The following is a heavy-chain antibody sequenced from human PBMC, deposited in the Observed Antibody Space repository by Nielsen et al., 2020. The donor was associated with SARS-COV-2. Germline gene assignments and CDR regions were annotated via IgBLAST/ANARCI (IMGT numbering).Heavy chain of an antibody. Sequence: GESLKISCVTSRFTFRDAWMNWVRQAPGKGLEWVANIKEDGSEIHYVDSVEGRFTIPRDNAKNSLYLQMNSLTAEDTAVYYCAREIYTYVDYLDYWGQGTLVTVSS. CDR2: IKEDGSEI. CDR1: RFTFRDAW. D-gene: IGHD5-18*01. V-gene: IGHV3-7*05. CDR3: AREIYTYVDYLDY. J-gene: IGHJ4*02.